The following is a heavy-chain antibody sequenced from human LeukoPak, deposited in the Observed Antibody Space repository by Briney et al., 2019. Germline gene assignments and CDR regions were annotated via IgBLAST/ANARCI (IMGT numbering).Heavy chain of an antibody. CDR1: SGSVSRYY. CDR3: ARARYTSSWYAVDI. Sequence: SETLSLTCLVSSGSVSRYYWTWIRQPTRKGLEWIGYIYHTGSNNYSPSLKSRFTMYVDTSKNQLSLKLSSVTAADTAMYYCARARYTSSWYAVDIWGQGTMVTVSS. CDR2: IYHTGSN. J-gene: IGHJ3*02. V-gene: IGHV4-59*08. D-gene: IGHD6-13*01.